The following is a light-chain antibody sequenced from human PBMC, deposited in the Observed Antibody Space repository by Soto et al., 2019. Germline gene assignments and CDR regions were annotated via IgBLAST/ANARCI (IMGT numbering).Light chain of an antibody. Sequence: EIVLTQSPATLSLSPGERATLSCRASQSVSSYLAWYQQKPGQAPRLLIYDAYKRATGIPARFSGSGSGTDFTLTISRLEPEDFAVYYCQQRSNFFGGGTKVEIK. CDR3: QQRSNF. CDR1: QSVSSY. CDR2: DAY. J-gene: IGKJ4*01. V-gene: IGKV3-11*01.